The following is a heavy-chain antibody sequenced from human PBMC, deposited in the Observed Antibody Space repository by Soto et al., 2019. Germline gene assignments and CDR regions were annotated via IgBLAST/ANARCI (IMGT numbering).Heavy chain of an antibody. Sequence: PGGSLRLSCAASGFTFSSYAMHWVRQAPGKGLEWVAVISYDGSNKYYADSVKGRFTISRDNSKNTLYLQMNSLRAEDTAVYYCASAGIVVVIRYGMDVWGQGTTVTVSS. D-gene: IGHD2-21*01. CDR2: ISYDGSNK. V-gene: IGHV3-30-3*01. J-gene: IGHJ6*02. CDR1: GFTFSSYA. CDR3: ASAGIVVVIRYGMDV.